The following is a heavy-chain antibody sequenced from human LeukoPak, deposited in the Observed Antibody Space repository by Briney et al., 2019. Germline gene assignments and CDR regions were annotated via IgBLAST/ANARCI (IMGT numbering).Heavy chain of an antibody. CDR2: IRYDGSGE. V-gene: IGHV3-33*01. D-gene: IGHD1-7*01. Sequence: GGSLRLSCAASGFTFSSYGMHWVRQAPGKGLEWVAGIRYDGSGEYYADSVKGRFTISRDNSKNTLYLQMSSLRAEDTAVYYCARDNWDYGVHAFDIWGQGTMVTVSS. J-gene: IGHJ3*02. CDR1: GFTFSSYG. CDR3: ARDNWDYGVHAFDI.